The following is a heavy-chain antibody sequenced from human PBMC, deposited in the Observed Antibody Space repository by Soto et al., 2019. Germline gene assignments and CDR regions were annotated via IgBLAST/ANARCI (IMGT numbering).Heavy chain of an antibody. V-gene: IGHV1-69*13. J-gene: IGHJ4*02. CDR2: IIPIFGTA. D-gene: IGHD3-9*01. CDR3: ARGRYPGETYYFDY. Sequence: GASVKVSCKASGVTFSSYAISWVRQAPGQGLEWMGGIIPIFGTANYAQKFQGRVTITADESTSTAYMELSSLRSEDTAVYYCARGRYPGETYYFDYWGQGTLVTVSS. CDR1: GVTFSSYA.